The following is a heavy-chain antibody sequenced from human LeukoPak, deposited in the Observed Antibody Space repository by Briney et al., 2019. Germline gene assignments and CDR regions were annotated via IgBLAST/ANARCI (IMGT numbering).Heavy chain of an antibody. CDR1: GASISSYY. Sequence: SETLSLTCAVSGASISSYYWSWIRQPPGKGLEWIGYISNSGSTYNNPSLKSRGTIAVDTSKNQFSLKLNSVTAADTAVYYCARGGQWLLNWGQGTLVTVSS. V-gene: IGHV4-59*01. CDR2: ISNSGST. CDR3: ARGGQWLLN. J-gene: IGHJ4*02. D-gene: IGHD6-19*01.